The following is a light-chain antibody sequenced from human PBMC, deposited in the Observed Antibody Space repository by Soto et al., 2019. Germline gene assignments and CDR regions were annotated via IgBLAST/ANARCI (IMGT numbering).Light chain of an antibody. CDR3: SSYTSSSTIVV. CDR1: SSDVGGYNY. Sequence: QSALTQPASVSGSPGQSITISCTGTSSDVGGYNYVSWYQQHPGKAPKLMIYEVSNRPSGVSNRFSGSKSSNTASLTISGLQAEDEADYYCSSYTSSSTIVVFGGGTQVTVL. CDR2: EVS. V-gene: IGLV2-14*01. J-gene: IGLJ2*01.